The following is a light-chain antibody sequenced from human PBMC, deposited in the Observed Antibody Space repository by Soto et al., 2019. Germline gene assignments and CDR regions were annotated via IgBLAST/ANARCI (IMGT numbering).Light chain of an antibody. CDR1: SDINVGSYN. Sequence: QAVVTQPPSSSASPGESASLTCTLPSDINVGSYNIYWYQQKPGSPPRYLLYYYSDSDKGQGSGVPSRFSGSKDASANTGILLISGLQSEDEADYYCMIWPSNAYGVFGGGTQLTVL. CDR3: MIWPSNAYGV. V-gene: IGLV5-37*01. CDR2: YYSDSDK. J-gene: IGLJ3*02.